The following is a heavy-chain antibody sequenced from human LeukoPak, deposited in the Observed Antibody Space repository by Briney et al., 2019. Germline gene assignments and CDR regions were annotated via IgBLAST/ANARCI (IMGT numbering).Heavy chain of an antibody. V-gene: IGHV4-34*01. CDR1: GGSFSGYY. Sequence: SETLSLTCAVYGGSFSGYYWSWLRQPPGKGLEWIGEINHSGSTNYNPSLKSRVTISVDTSKNQFSLKLSSVTAADTAVYYCARVNYGSGSYQHYYYYMDVWGKGTTVTVSS. J-gene: IGHJ6*03. CDR2: INHSGST. D-gene: IGHD3-10*01. CDR3: ARVNYGSGSYQHYYYYMDV.